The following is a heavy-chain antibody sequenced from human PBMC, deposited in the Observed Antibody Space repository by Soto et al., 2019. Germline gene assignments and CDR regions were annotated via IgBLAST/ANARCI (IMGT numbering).Heavy chain of an antibody. V-gene: IGHV3-30*18. CDR1: GFTFSSDG. D-gene: IGHD3-22*01. J-gene: IGHJ4*02. Sequence: TGGALRLSCAASGFTFSSDGMHWGRHAPGKGLEWVAVISYDGSNKYYADSVKGRFTISRDNSKNTLYLQMNSLRAEDTAVYYCAKLAYGDYGSYYDSSGCSLDYCCQGTLVTVSS. CDR2: ISYDGSNK. CDR3: AKLAYGDYGSYYDSSGCSLDY.